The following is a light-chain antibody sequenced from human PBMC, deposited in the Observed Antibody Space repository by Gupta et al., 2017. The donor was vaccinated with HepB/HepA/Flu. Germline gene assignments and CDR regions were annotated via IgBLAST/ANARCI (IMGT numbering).Light chain of an antibody. CDR3: QHTVSPPWT. V-gene: IGKV1-39*01. J-gene: IGKJ1*01. Sequence: DIQMTHPPSSLSASLGDRVTITCRASQSISRYLNWYQHKPGKAPKLLIYAESSVQSGVPSRFSGSGSGTDFTLTISRLQPEDIAHYYCQHTVSPPWTFGQGTKVEIK. CDR2: AES. CDR1: QSISRY.